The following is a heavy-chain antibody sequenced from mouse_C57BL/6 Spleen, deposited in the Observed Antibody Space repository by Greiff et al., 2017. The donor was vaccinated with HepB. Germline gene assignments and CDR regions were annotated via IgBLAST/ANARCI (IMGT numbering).Heavy chain of an antibody. CDR1: GYTFTDHT. J-gene: IGHJ2*01. CDR3: ERENYTGFDY. CDR2: IYPRDGST. Sequence: VQVVESDAELVKPGASVKISCKVSGYTFTDHTIHWMKQRPEQGLEWIGYIYPRDGSTKYNEKFKGKATLTADKSSSTAYMQLNSLTSEDSAVYCWERENYTGFDYWGQGTTLTVSS. V-gene: IGHV1-78*01. D-gene: IGHD2-1*01.